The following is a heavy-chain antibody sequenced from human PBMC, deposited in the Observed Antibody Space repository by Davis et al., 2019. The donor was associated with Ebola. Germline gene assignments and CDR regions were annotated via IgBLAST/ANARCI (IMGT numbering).Heavy chain of an antibody. J-gene: IGHJ6*02. D-gene: IGHD2-21*01. CDR3: ARVIRRHYYYYYGMDV. V-gene: IGHV3-73*01. CDR1: GFTFSGSA. CDR2: IRSKANSYAT. Sequence: GGSLRLSCAASGFTFSGSAMHWVRQASGKGLEWVGRIRSKANSYATAYAASVKGRFTISRDDSKNTAYLQMNSLKTEDTAVYYCARVIRRHYYYYYGMDVWGQGTTVTVSS.